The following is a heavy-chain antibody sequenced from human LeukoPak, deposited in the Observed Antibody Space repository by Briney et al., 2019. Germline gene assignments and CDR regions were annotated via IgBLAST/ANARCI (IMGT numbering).Heavy chain of an antibody. Sequence: GGSLRLSCAASGFTFDDYAMHWVRHAPGKGLEWVSGISWNSGSIGYADSVKGRFTISRDNAKNSLYLQMNSLRAEDTALYYCAKDRGSGSYSYRYFDYWGQGTLVTVSS. J-gene: IGHJ4*02. V-gene: IGHV3-9*01. CDR2: ISWNSGSI. CDR1: GFTFDDYA. CDR3: AKDRGSGSYSYRYFDY. D-gene: IGHD3-10*01.